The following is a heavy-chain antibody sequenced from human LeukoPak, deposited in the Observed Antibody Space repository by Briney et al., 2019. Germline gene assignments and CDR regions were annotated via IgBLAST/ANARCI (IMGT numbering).Heavy chain of an antibody. V-gene: IGHV3-23*01. J-gene: IGHJ4*02. CDR2: ISGSGGST. D-gene: IGHD3-3*01. CDR3: ANRGHYDFWSGYPMPFDY. Sequence: GGSLRISCAASGFTFSSYAMSWVRQAPGKGLEWVSAISGSGGSTYYADSVKGRFTISRDNSKNTLYLQMNSLRAEDTAVYYCANRGHYDFWSGYPMPFDYWGQGTLVTVSS. CDR1: GFTFSSYA.